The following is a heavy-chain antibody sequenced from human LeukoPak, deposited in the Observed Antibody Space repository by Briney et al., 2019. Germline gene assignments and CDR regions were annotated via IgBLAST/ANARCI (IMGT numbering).Heavy chain of an antibody. Sequence: PGGSLRLSCAASGFTFDDYAMHWVRQAPGKGLEWVAVIWYDGSNRYYADSVKGRFTISRDNSKNTLYLQMNSLRAEDTAVYYCARDGTGTGLDYWGQGTLVTVSS. CDR1: GFTFDDYA. V-gene: IGHV3-33*08. J-gene: IGHJ4*02. CDR3: ARDGTGTGLDY. CDR2: IWYDGSNR. D-gene: IGHD3/OR15-3a*01.